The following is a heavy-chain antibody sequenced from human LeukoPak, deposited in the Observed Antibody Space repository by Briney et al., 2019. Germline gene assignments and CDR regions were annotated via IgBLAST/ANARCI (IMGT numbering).Heavy chain of an antibody. Sequence: PSETLSLTCTVSGGSISSGSYFWNWMRQPAGKGLEWIVRSYRSGSTNYNPSLKSRVTISVDTSKNQFPMKLSSVTAADTAVYFCARSPVTTWWFDPWGQGTLVTVSS. CDR2: SYRSGST. D-gene: IGHD4-17*01. CDR1: GGSISSGSYF. V-gene: IGHV4-61*02. CDR3: ARSPVTTWWFDP. J-gene: IGHJ5*02.